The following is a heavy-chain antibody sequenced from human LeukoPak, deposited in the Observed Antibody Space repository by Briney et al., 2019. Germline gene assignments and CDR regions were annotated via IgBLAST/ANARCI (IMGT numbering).Heavy chain of an antibody. CDR2: INPSGGST. CDR1: GYTFTSYY. D-gene: IGHD1-26*01. V-gene: IGHV1-46*01. Sequence: GASVKVSCKASGYTFTSYYMHWVRQAPGQGLEWMGIINPSGGSTSYAQKFQGRVTMTRDTSTSTVYMELSSLRSEDTAVYYCARCGGVPGEYSGSYSDAFDIWGQGTMVTVSS. CDR3: ARCGGVPGEYSGSYSDAFDI. J-gene: IGHJ3*02.